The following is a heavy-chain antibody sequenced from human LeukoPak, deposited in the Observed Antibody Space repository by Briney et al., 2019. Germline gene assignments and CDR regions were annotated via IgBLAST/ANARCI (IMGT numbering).Heavy chain of an antibody. CDR3: ARESSSSSVAYYYYMDV. D-gene: IGHD6-6*01. J-gene: IGHJ6*03. V-gene: IGHV3-21*03. CDR2: IISSGSYI. CDR1: GFTFSSYT. Sequence: PGGSLRLSCAASGFTFSSYTMNWVRQAPGKGLEWVSSIISSGSYIYYADSVKGRFTISRDNAKNSLYLQMNSLRAEDTAVYYCARESSSSSVAYYYYMDVWGKGTTVTVSS.